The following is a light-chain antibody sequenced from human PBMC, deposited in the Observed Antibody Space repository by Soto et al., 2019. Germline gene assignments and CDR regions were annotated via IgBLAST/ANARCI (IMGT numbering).Light chain of an antibody. V-gene: IGKV3-11*01. J-gene: IGKJ4*01. Sequence: EIVLTQSPATLSLSPGERATLSCRASQSVSSYLAWYQQQPGQAPTLLIYDASNRAAGIPARFSSSGAGTDFTLTSSSLAPEDFAVYYCQQRSNWPTFGGGTKVEIK. CDR1: QSVSSY. CDR3: QQRSNWPT. CDR2: DAS.